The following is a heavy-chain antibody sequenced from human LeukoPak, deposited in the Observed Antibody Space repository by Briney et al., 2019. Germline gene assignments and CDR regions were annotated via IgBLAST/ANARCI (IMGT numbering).Heavy chain of an antibody. J-gene: IGHJ4*02. D-gene: IGHD3-16*02. CDR2: IYYSGST. CDR1: GGSISSYY. CDR3: ARGVYDYVWGSYRPTSYYFDY. Sequence: SETLSLTCTVSGGSISSYYWSWIRQPPGKELEWIGYIYYSGSTNYNPSLKSRVTISVDTSKNQFSLKLSSVTAADTAVYYCARGVYDYVWGSYRPTSYYFDYWGQGTLVTVSS. V-gene: IGHV4-59*01.